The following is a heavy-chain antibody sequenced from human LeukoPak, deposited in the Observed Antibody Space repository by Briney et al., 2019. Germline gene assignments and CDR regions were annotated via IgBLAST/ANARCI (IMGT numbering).Heavy chain of an antibody. D-gene: IGHD6-13*01. Sequence: SVKVSCKASGGTFSSYAISWVRQAPGQGLEWMGRIIPIFGIANYAQKFQGRVTTTADKSTSTAYMELSSLRSEDTAVYYCARDRPGSSSWYYFDYWGQGTLVTVSS. CDR3: ARDRPGSSSWYYFDY. CDR2: IIPIFGIA. V-gene: IGHV1-69*04. J-gene: IGHJ4*02. CDR1: GGTFSSYA.